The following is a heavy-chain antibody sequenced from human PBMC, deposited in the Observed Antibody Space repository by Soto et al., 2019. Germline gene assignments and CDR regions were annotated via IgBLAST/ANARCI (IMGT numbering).Heavy chain of an antibody. CDR3: ARGDTIFGVVTSGYYGMDV. Sequence: GASVKVSCKASGYTFTGYYMHWVRQAPGQGLEWMGWINPNSGGTNYAQKFQGWVTMTRDTSISTAYMELSRLRSDDTAVYYCARGDTIFGVVTSGYYGMDVWGQGTTVTVSS. J-gene: IGHJ6*02. V-gene: IGHV1-2*04. CDR2: INPNSGGT. CDR1: GYTFTGYY. D-gene: IGHD3-3*01.